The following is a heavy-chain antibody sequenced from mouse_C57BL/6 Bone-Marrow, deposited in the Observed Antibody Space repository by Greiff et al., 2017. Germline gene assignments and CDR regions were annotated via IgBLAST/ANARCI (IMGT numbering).Heavy chain of an antibody. D-gene: IGHD2-5*01. CDR3: AGSYYSNYDPTWFAY. CDR1: GFTFSSYT. J-gene: IGHJ3*01. V-gene: IGHV5-9*01. Sequence: EVKLVESGGGLAKPGGSLKLSCAASGFTFSSYTMSWVRQTPEKRLEWVATISGGGGNTYYPDSVKGRFTISRDNAKNTLYLQMSSLRSEDTALYYCAGSYYSNYDPTWFAYWGQGTLVTVSA. CDR2: ISGGGGNT.